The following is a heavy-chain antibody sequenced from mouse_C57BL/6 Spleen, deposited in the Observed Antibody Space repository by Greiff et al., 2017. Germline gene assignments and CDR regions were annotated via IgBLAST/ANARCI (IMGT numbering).Heavy chain of an antibody. CDR3: ARELWLRRDAMDY. CDR2: IYPGDGDT. V-gene: IGHV1-82*01. Sequence: QVQLQQSGPELVKPGASVKISCKASGYAFSSSWMNWVKQRPGKGLEWIGRIYPGDGDTNYNGKFKGKATLTADKSSSTAYMQLSSLTSEDSAVYLCARELWLRRDAMDYWGQGTSVTVSS. CDR1: GYAFSSSW. J-gene: IGHJ4*01. D-gene: IGHD2-2*01.